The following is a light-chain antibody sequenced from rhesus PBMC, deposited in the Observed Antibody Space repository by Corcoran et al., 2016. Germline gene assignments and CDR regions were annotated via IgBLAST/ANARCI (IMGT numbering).Light chain of an antibody. CDR2: KAS. CDR3: LQYSSSPYS. J-gene: IGKJ2*01. Sequence: DIQMTQSPSSLSASVGDTVTITCRASQSISSWLDWYQQKPGKAPKLLIYKASSLQSGVPSRFSGSGPGTDFTLTIRSLQPEDFATYYCLQYSSSPYSFGQGTKVEIK. V-gene: IGKV1-22*01. CDR1: QSISSW.